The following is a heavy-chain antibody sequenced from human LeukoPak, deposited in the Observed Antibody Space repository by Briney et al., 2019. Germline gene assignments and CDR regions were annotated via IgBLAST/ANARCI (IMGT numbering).Heavy chain of an antibody. CDR2: IYYSGST. D-gene: IGHD6-25*01. CDR3: VGQRNGQRIFDY. Sequence: PSETLSLTCTVSGGSISSYYWSWIRQPPGKGLEWIGYIYYSGSTNYNPSLKSRVTISVDTSKNQFSLKLSSVTAADTAVYYCVGQRNGQRIFDYWGQGTLVTVSS. V-gene: IGHV4-59*01. CDR1: GGSISSYY. J-gene: IGHJ4*02.